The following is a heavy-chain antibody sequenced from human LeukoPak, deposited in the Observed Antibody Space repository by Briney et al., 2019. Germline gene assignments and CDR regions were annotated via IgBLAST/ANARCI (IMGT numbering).Heavy chain of an antibody. CDR3: ARGLKDIVLMVYATYFDY. J-gene: IGHJ4*02. Sequence: PSETLSLTCAVSGGSFSGYYWSWIRQPPGKGLEWIGEINHSGSTNYNPSLKSRVTISVDTSKNQFSLKLSSVTAADTAVYYCARGLKDIVLMVYATYFDYWGQGTLFTVSS. V-gene: IGHV4-34*01. D-gene: IGHD2-8*01. CDR2: INHSGST. CDR1: GGSFSGYY.